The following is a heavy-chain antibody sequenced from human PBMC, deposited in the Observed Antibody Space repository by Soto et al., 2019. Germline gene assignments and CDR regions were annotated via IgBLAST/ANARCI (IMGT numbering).Heavy chain of an antibody. Sequence: GGSLRLSCAASGFTFSSYAMSWVRQAPGKGLEWVSAISGSGGSTYYADSVKGRFTISRDNSKNTLYLQMNSLRAEDTAVYYCAKGHCSGGSCYTMLHFDYWGQGTLVTVSS. CDR1: GFTFSSYA. D-gene: IGHD2-15*01. CDR3: AKGHCSGGSCYTMLHFDY. V-gene: IGHV3-23*01. CDR2: ISGSGGST. J-gene: IGHJ4*02.